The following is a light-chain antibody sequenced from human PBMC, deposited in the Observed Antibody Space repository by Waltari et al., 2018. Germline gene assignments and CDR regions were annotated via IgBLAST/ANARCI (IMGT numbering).Light chain of an antibody. V-gene: IGKV3-15*01. CDR3: QQYNIWPPLT. Sequence: EIVITQSPATLSVSPGERVTLSCRASQTVRTNLAWYQQKPGQSPRLLIYGASTRAPGVPAKFSGSGSGTEFTLVISSLQSEDLAVYYCQQYNIWPPLTFGGGTKLEIK. J-gene: IGKJ4*01. CDR2: GAS. CDR1: QTVRTN.